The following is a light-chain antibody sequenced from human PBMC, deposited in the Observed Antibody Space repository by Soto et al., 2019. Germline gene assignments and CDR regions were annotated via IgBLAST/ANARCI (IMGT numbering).Light chain of an antibody. CDR1: QSISNW. J-gene: IGKJ4*01. Sequence: DIQMTQSPSTLSASVGDRVTITCRASQSISNWLAWYQQKLGKAPKLLIYDASNLESGVPSRFSGSGSGTEFTLTISSLQPDDSATYYCQQYHSYSLTFGGGTKVEIK. CDR3: QQYHSYSLT. V-gene: IGKV1-5*01. CDR2: DAS.